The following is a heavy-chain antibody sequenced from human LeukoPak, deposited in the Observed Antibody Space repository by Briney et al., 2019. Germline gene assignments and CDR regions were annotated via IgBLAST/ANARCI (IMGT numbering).Heavy chain of an antibody. D-gene: IGHD2-2*01. CDR1: GFTFDDYA. CDR3: AKDMRGVYCSSTSRPLLDY. V-gene: IGHV3-43D*04. CDR2: ISWDGGST. J-gene: IGHJ4*02. Sequence: GGSLRLSCAASGFTFDDYAMHWVRQAPGKGLEWVSLISWDGGSTYYADSVKGRFTISRDNSKNSLYLQMNSLRAEDTALYYCAKDMRGVYCSSTSRPLLDYWGQGTLVTVSS.